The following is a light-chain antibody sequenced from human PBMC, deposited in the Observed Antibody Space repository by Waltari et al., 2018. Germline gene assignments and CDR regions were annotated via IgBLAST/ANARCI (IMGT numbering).Light chain of an antibody. Sequence: SVLTQSPSASGTPGPRVVIPCSGSSSSIGSNTVNWYQQLPGTAPKLLIYSINQRPSGVPDRFSGSKSGTSASLAISGLQSEDEADYYCAAWDDSLNGYVFGTGTKVTVL. CDR1: SSSIGSNT. V-gene: IGLV1-44*01. J-gene: IGLJ1*01. CDR3: AAWDDSLNGYV. CDR2: SIN.